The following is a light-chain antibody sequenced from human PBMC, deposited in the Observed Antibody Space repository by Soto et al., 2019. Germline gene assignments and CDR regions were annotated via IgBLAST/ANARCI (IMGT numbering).Light chain of an antibody. Sequence: EIVLTQSPGTLSLSPGERATLSCRASQSVSSSYLAWYQQKPGQAPRLLIYGASSRATGIPDRFSGSWSGTDFTLTISRLEPEDFAVYYCQQYGSLPTFGHGTKVEIK. CDR3: QQYGSLPT. CDR2: GAS. J-gene: IGKJ1*01. V-gene: IGKV3-20*01. CDR1: QSVSSSY.